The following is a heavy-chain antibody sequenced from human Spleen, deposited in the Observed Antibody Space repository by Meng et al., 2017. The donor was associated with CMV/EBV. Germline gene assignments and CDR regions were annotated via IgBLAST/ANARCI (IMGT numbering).Heavy chain of an antibody. Sequence: GESLKISCAASGFAYAMSWVRQAPGKGLEWVSYISPTSNTIYYTDSVKGRFTVSRDNAKNSLFLQMNSLRAEDTAVYYCARDGGNIVGTTYYYFGMDVWGQGTLVTVSS. D-gene: IGHD1-26*01. J-gene: IGHJ6*02. CDR1: GFAYA. V-gene: IGHV3-48*04. CDR2: ISPTSNTI. CDR3: ARDGGNIVGTTYYYFGMDV.